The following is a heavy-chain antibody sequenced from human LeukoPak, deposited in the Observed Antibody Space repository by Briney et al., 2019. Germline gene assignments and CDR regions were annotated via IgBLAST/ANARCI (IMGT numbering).Heavy chain of an antibody. CDR2: INPNSGGT. CDR1: GYTFTGYY. Sequence: GASVRVSCKASGYTFTGYYMHWVRQAPGQGLEWMGWINPNSGGTNYAQKFQGRVTMTRDTSIITAYMELSSLRSDDTAMYYCSRDFTLAYCGGDCYLGALEYWGQGTLVSVSS. D-gene: IGHD2-21*02. V-gene: IGHV1-2*02. J-gene: IGHJ4*01. CDR3: SRDFTLAYCGGDCYLGALEY.